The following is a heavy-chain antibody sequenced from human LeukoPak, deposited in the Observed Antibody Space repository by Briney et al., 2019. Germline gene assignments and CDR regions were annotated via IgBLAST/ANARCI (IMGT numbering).Heavy chain of an antibody. CDR1: GGSFSGYY. D-gene: IGHD5-24*01. V-gene: IGHV4-34*01. Sequence: PSETLSLTCAVYGGSFSGYYWSWIRQPPGKGLEWIGEVNHSGSTNYNPSLKSRVTISVDTSKNQFSLKLSSVTAADTAVYYCAKLDLWVATIGTEFDYWGQGTLVTVSS. CDR3: AKLDLWVATIGTEFDY. CDR2: VNHSGST. J-gene: IGHJ4*02.